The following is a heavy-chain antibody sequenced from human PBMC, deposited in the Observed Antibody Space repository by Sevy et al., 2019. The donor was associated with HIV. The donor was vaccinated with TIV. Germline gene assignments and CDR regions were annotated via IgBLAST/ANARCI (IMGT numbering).Heavy chain of an antibody. CDR2: IRYDGSNK. V-gene: IGHV3-30*02. Sequence: GGSLRLSCAASGFTFSSYGMHWVRQAPGKGLEWVAFIRYDGSNKDYADSVKGRFTISRDNSKNTLYLQMNSLRAEDTAVYYCAKDGDIVVVPADDENYYYYYGMDVWGQGTTVTVSS. J-gene: IGHJ6*02. CDR3: AKDGDIVVVPADDENYYYYYGMDV. CDR1: GFTFSSYG. D-gene: IGHD2-2*01.